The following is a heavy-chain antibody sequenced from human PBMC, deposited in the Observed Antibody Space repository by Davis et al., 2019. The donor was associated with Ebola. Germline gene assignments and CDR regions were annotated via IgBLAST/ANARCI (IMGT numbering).Heavy chain of an antibody. J-gene: IGHJ4*02. CDR1: GGSFSGYY. D-gene: IGHD1-26*01. CDR2: INHSGST. Sequence: PSETLSLTCAVYGGSFSGYYWSWIRQPPGKGLEWIGEINHSGSTYYNPSLKSRVTISGDTSKNQFSLKLSSVTAADTAVYYCARMAEGGSPIDYWGQGTLVTVSS. V-gene: IGHV4-34*09. CDR3: ARMAEGGSPIDY.